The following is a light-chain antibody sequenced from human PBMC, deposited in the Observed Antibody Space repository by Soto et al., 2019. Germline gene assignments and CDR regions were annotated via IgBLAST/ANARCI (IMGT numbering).Light chain of an antibody. V-gene: IGLV1-51*01. CDR3: GTWDRSLSAGV. CDR1: NSSIWNHC. Sequence: QSVLTQPPSVSATPGQTVAISGSGSNSSIWNHCVSWYQLLPGTAPKLLIYDNNKRPSEIPDRFSGSKSGTSATLGITGLQTGDEADYYCGTWDRSLSAGVFGTGTKLTLL. J-gene: IGLJ1*01. CDR2: DNN.